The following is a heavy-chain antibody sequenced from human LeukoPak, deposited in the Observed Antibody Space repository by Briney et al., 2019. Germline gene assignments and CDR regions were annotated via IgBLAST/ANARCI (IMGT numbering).Heavy chain of an antibody. CDR2: ISAYNGNT. CDR3: ARVSRHYYDSSGYQGGDY. D-gene: IGHD3-22*01. CDR1: GYTFTNYI. V-gene: IGHV1-18*01. J-gene: IGHJ4*02. Sequence: ASVKVSCKASGYTFTNYIIHWVRQAPGQGLEWMGWISAYNGNTNYAQKLQGRVTMTTDTSTSTAYMELRSLRSDDTAVYYCARVSRHYYDSSGYQGGDYWGQGTLVTVSS.